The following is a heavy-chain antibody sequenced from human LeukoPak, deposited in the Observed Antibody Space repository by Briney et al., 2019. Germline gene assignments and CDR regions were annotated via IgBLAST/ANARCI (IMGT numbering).Heavy chain of an antibody. CDR1: GFSFSNYN. V-gene: IGHV3-21*03. CDR2: VSGSSSHI. CDR3: AKDSQQLVLRYFDY. Sequence: GGSLRLSCAASGFSFSNYNINWVRQAPGKGLEWVSSVSGSSSHIHYADSVKGRFTISRDNSKNTLYLQMNSLRAEDTAVYYCAKDSQQLVLRYFDYWGQGTLVTVSS. D-gene: IGHD6-13*01. J-gene: IGHJ4*02.